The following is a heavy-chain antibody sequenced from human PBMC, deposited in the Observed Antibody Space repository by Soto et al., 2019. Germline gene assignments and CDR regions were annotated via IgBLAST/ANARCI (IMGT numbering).Heavy chain of an antibody. CDR1: GYTFTDYW. V-gene: IGHV5-51*01. CDR2: IYPGDSDT. D-gene: IGHD6-19*01. CDR3: PRHSSILRYHYAMDV. J-gene: IGHJ6*02. Sequence: GESLKISCKGSGYTFTDYWIGWVRQLPGKGLEWMGIIYPGDSDTIYSPSFQGHVTITVAKSTRTAYLQWNTLKASDTAMYYCPRHSSILRYHYAMDVWGQGTTVTVSS.